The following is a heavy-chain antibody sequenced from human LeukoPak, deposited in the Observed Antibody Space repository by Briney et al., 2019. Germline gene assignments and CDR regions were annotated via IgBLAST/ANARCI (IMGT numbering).Heavy chain of an antibody. J-gene: IGHJ6*02. Sequence: GGSLRLSCAASGFTFSSYWMNWARQAPGRGLEWVASINHNGNVNYYVDSMKGRFTISRDNAKNSLYLQMSNLRAEDTAVYFCARGGGLDVWGQGATVTVSS. V-gene: IGHV3-7*03. CDR1: GFTFSSYW. CDR3: ARGGGLDV. CDR2: INHNGNVN. D-gene: IGHD3-16*01.